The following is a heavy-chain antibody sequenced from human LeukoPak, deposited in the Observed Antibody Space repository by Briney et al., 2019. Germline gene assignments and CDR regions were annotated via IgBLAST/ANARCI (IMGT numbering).Heavy chain of an antibody. J-gene: IGHJ6*02. CDR2: INPNSGGT. Sequence: GASVKVSCKASGYTFTGYYMHWVRHAPGQGLEWMGWINPNSGGTNYAQKFQGRVTMTRDTSISTAYMELSRLRSDDTAVYYCAIDFWSGYGMDVWGQGTTVTVSS. CDR3: AIDFWSGYGMDV. V-gene: IGHV1-2*02. CDR1: GYTFTGYY. D-gene: IGHD3-3*01.